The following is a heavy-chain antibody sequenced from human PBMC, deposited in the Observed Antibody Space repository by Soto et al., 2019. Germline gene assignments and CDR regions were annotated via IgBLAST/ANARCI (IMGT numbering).Heavy chain of an antibody. CDR1: GFTFSSYG. D-gene: IGHD6-13*01. CDR2: IWYDGSNK. Sequence: PGGSLRLSCAASGFTFSSYGMHWVRQAPGKGLEWVAVIWYDGSNKYYADSVKGRFTISRDNSKNTLYLQMNSLRAEDTAVYYCARDTAAAGTSYFDYWGQGTLVTVSS. V-gene: IGHV3-33*01. CDR3: ARDTAAAGTSYFDY. J-gene: IGHJ4*02.